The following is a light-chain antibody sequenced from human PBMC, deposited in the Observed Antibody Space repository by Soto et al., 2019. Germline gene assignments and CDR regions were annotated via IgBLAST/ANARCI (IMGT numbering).Light chain of an antibody. CDR1: QSISTC. CDR2: KAS. V-gene: IGKV1-6*01. Sequence: SQMTQSRSSLCACVGGRLTNTLRASQSISTCLNWYQQKPGKAPKLLIYKASNLESGVPSRFSGSGSGTDFTLTISSLQPEDSATYYCLQDFSYPRTFGQGTKVDIK. J-gene: IGKJ1*01. CDR3: LQDFSYPRT.